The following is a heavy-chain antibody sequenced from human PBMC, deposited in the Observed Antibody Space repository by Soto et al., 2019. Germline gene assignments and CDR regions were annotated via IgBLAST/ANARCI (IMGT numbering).Heavy chain of an antibody. J-gene: IGHJ4*02. V-gene: IGHV1-18*01. CDR3: ARYQLGYCSSGRCYSGFDY. D-gene: IGHD2-15*01. CDR1: GYTDTNYG. CDR2: ISAHNGDA. Sequence: ASVKVSCKASGYTDTNYGISWVRQAPGQGLECMGWISAHNGDASYAQKLQGRVTMTTDTSTGTVYMELRSLRSDDTAVYYCARYQLGYCSSGRCYSGFDYWGQGTLVTVSS.